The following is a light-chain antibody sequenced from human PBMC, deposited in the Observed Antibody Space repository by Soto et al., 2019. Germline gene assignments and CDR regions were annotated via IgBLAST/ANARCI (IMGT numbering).Light chain of an antibody. CDR3: QQRSNWPRT. CDR2: DAS. V-gene: IGKV3-11*01. CDR1: QSVSSY. Sequence: EIVLTQSPATLSLSPGERATLSCRASQSVSSYLAWYQQKPGQAPRLLIYDASNRATGIPARFSGSGSGTDFTIIIISLEPEDFAVYSCQQRSNWPRTFGQGIKLELK. J-gene: IGKJ2*01.